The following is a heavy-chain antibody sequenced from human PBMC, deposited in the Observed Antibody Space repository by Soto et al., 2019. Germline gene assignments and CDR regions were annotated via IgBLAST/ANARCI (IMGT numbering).Heavy chain of an antibody. J-gene: IGHJ6*02. CDR3: ASSGSGILEVPAAYYYYYGMDV. Sequence: GASVKVSCKASGGTFSSYGISWVRQAPGQGLDWMGGIIPIFGTANYAQKFQGRVTITADESTSTAYMELSSLRSEDTAVYYCASSGSGILEVPAAYYYYYGMDVWGQGTTVTVSS. CDR2: IIPIFGTA. D-gene: IGHD2-2*01. V-gene: IGHV1-69*13. CDR1: GGTFSSYG.